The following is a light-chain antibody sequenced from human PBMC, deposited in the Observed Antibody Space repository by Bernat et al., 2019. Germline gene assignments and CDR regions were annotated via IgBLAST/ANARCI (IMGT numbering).Light chain of an antibody. J-gene: IGLJ3*02. CDR3: SSVSTTITPVV. V-gene: IGLV2-14*03. CDR1: SSDVGAYNY. Sequence: QSALTQPASVSGSPGQSITLSCTGTSSDVGAYNYVSWYQQHPGRALKLMIFDVSNRPSGVSDRFSGSKSGNTASLTISGLRPEDEADYYCSSVSTTITPVVFGGGTKLTVL. CDR2: DVS.